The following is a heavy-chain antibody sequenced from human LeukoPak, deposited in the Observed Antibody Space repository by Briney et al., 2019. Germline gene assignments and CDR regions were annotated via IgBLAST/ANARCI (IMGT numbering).Heavy chain of an antibody. D-gene: IGHD6-13*01. Sequence: PSETLSLTCTVSGCSISCYYWHWTRQPPGKGLEWIGYIYYSGSTNYNPSLKSRVTISVDTSKNQFSLKLSSVTAADTAVYYCAGSNPTAANSDYWGQGTLVTVSS. CDR2: IYYSGST. V-gene: IGHV4-59*01. CDR1: GCSISCYY. J-gene: IGHJ4*02. CDR3: AGSNPTAANSDY.